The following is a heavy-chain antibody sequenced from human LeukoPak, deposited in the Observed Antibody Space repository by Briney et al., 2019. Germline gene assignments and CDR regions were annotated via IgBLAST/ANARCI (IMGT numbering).Heavy chain of an antibody. V-gene: IGHV3-23*01. J-gene: IGHJ2*01. D-gene: IGHD6-6*01. CDR2: ISGSGGST. CDR3: AKWGSSSSRPRYWYFDL. Sequence: GGSLRLSCAASGFTFSSYAMSWVRQAPGKGLEWVSAISGSGGSTYYADSVKGRFTISRDNSKNTLYLQMNSLRAEDTAVYYRAKWGSSSSRPRYWYFDLWGRGTLVTVSS. CDR1: GFTFSSYA.